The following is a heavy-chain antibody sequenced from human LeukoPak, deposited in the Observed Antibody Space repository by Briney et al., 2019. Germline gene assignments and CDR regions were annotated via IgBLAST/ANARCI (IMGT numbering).Heavy chain of an antibody. V-gene: IGHV1-18*01. CDR2: ISAYNGNT. J-gene: IGHJ4*02. Sequence: ASVKVSCKASGGTFSSYAISWVRQAPGQGLEWMGWISAYNGNTNYAQKLQGRVTMTTDTSTSTAYMELRSLRSDDTAVYYCARDEELYYYGSGSYYYDYWGQGTLVTVSS. CDR3: ARDEELYYYGSGSYYYDY. D-gene: IGHD3-10*01. CDR1: GGTFSSYA.